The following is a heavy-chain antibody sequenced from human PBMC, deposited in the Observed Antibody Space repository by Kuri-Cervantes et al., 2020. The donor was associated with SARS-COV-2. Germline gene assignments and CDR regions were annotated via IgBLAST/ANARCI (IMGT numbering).Heavy chain of an antibody. CDR1: GGSISSSSYY. J-gene: IGHJ6*03. D-gene: IGHD4-11*01. CDR2: IYYSGST. Sequence: SETLSLTCTVSGGSISSSSYYWGWIRQPPGKGLEWIGSIYYSGSTYYNPSLKSRVTISVDTSKNQFSLKLSPVTAADMAVYYCARVRGFDSNYYYYYYMDVWGKGTTVTVSS. CDR3: ARVRGFDSNYYYYYYMDV. V-gene: IGHV4-39*07.